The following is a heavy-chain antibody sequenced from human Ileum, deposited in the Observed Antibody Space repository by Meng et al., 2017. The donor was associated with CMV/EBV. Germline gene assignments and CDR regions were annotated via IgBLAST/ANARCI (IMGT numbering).Heavy chain of an antibody. CDR2: VSGSGGKR. Sequence: CAASGFTFNYYAMSWVRQAPGKGLEWVSAVSGSGGKRDYADSVQGRFTISRDNSKNTLYLQMNSLRAEDTAVYYCAKGSGYDLGDFDYWGLGTLVTVSS. CDR1: GFTFNYYA. CDR3: AKGSGYDLGDFDY. V-gene: IGHV3-23*01. D-gene: IGHD5-12*01. J-gene: IGHJ4*02.